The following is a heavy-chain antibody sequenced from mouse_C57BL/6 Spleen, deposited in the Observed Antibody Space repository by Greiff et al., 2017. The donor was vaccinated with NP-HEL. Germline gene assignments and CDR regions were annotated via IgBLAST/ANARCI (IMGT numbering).Heavy chain of an antibody. J-gene: IGHJ1*03. Sequence: VQLQQSGPELVKPGDSVKISCKASGYSFTGYFMNWVMQSHGKSLEWIGRINPYNGDTFYNQKFKGQATLTVDKSSSTAHMELRSLTSEDSAVYYCARWGTTVVPSRYFEVWGTGTTVTVSS. D-gene: IGHD1-1*01. CDR2: INPYNGDT. CDR3: ARWGTTVVPSRYFEV. CDR1: GYSFTGYF. V-gene: IGHV1-20*01.